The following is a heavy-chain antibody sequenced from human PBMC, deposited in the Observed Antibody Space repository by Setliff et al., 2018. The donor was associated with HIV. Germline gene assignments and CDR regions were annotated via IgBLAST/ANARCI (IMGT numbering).Heavy chain of an antibody. CDR3: ARAPRGSGWYPNWFDP. J-gene: IGHJ5*02. Sequence: PSETLSLTCTVSDGYISDGDYYWTWIRQPPGKGLEWIGHSYYSWSAHYNASLKSRVTMSVDMSNNQFSLKLRSVTAADTAVYYCARAPRGSGWYPNWFDPWGQGTLVTVPQ. V-gene: IGHV4-30-4*08. D-gene: IGHD6-19*01. CDR2: SYYSWSA. CDR1: DGYISDGDYY.